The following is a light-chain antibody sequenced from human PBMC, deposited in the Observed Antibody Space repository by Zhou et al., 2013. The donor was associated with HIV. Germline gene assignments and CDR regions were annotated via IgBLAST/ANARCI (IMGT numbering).Light chain of an antibody. CDR2: DAS. CDR3: QQYGSSPWT. V-gene: IGKV3-20*01. CDR1: QSVSGIY. J-gene: IGKJ1*01. Sequence: EIVLTQSPGTLSLSPGERATLSCRASQSVSGIYLAWYQQKPGQAPRLLIYDASTRPTGIPNRFSGSGSGTDFTLTISRLEPEDSAVYHCQQYGSSPWTFGQGTKVEIK.